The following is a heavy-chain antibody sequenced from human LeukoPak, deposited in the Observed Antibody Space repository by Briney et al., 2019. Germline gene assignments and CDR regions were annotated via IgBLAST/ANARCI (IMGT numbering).Heavy chain of an antibody. Sequence: TEGSLRLSCAASGFTFSSYGMHWVRQAPGKGLEWVAVIWYDGNNKYYADSVKGRFTISRDNSKNTLYLQMNSLRAEDTAVYYCARSTSSEYDIYHFDYWGQGTLVTVSS. V-gene: IGHV3-33*01. D-gene: IGHD3-9*01. CDR2: IWYDGNNK. CDR1: GFTFSSYG. CDR3: ARSTSSEYDIYHFDY. J-gene: IGHJ4*02.